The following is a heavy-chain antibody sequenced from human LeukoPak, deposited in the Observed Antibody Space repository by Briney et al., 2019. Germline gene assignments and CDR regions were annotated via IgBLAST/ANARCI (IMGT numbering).Heavy chain of an antibody. Sequence: SETLSLTCTVSGGSISGSSYYWGWIRQPPGKGLEWIGSIYYTGRTYYNPSLKSRVTISVDTSKNQFSLNLSSVTAADTAVYYCARFDYSSSSYYFDYWGQGTLVTVSS. CDR3: ARFDYSSSSYYFDY. D-gene: IGHD6-6*01. V-gene: IGHV4-39*07. CDR2: IYYTGRT. CDR1: GGSISGSSYY. J-gene: IGHJ4*02.